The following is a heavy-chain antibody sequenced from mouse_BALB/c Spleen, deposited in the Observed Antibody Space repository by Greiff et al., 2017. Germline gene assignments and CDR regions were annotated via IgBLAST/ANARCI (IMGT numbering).Heavy chain of an antibody. CDR3: ARGLWYDGYYFDY. D-gene: IGHD2-3*01. CDR2: IWGDGST. CDR1: GFSLTGYG. J-gene: IGHJ2*01. Sequence: VKLVESGPGLVAPSQSLSITCTVSGFSLTGYGVNWVRQPPGKGLGWLGMIWGDGSTDYNSALKSRLSISKDNSKSQVFLKMNSLQTDDTARYYCARGLWYDGYYFDYWGQGTTLTVSS. V-gene: IGHV2-6-7*01.